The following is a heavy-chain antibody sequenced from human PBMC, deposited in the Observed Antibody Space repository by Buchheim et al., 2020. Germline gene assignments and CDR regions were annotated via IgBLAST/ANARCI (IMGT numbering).Heavy chain of an antibody. V-gene: IGHV4-31*03. D-gene: IGHD2-2*01. CDR1: SGFIGSGGHY. CDR2: IYYSGRT. Sequence: QVHLQESGPGLVKPSETLSLICTVSSGFIGSGGHYWSWIRQHPGKGLEWIGYIYYSGRTYYNPSLKGRVTLSIETSRNQFSLELRSVTAADMGLYFCARTAVPADTYSKDYMDVWGEGT. J-gene: IGHJ6*03. CDR3: ARTAVPADTYSKDYMDV.